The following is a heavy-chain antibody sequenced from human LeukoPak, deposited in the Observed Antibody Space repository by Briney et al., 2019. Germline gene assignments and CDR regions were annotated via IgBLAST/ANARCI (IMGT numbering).Heavy chain of an antibody. CDR1: GGSFSGYY. D-gene: IGHD3-3*01. V-gene: IGHV4-34*01. CDR3: ARGLASGYPPIPFDY. J-gene: IGHJ4*02. CDR2: INHSGST. Sequence: ETLSLTCAVYGGSFSGYYWSWIRQPPGKGLEWIGEINHSGSTNYNPSLKSRVTISVDTSKNEFSLNLTSVTAADTAIYYCARGLASGYPPIPFDYWGQGTLVTVSS.